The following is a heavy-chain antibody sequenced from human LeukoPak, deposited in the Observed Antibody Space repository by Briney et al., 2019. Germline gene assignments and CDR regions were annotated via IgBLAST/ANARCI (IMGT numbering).Heavy chain of an antibody. CDR2: TYYRSKWYN. D-gene: IGHD3-10*01. Sequence: SQTLSLTCAISGDNVSSNSAAWNWIRQSPSRGLEWLGRTYYRSKWYNDYAVSVKSRITINPDTSKNQFSLQLNSVTAADTAVYYCASSSITMVRGVDCWGQGTLVTVSS. J-gene: IGHJ4*02. V-gene: IGHV6-1*01. CDR3: ASSSITMVRGVDC. CDR1: GDNVSSNSAA.